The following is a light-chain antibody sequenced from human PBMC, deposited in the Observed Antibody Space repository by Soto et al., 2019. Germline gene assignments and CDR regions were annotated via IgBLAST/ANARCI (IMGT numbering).Light chain of an antibody. CDR1: SSNIGAGYD. CDR3: QSYDSSLSAVV. J-gene: IGLJ2*01. CDR2: SNN. V-gene: IGLV1-40*01. Sequence: QPVLTQPPSVSGAPGQRVTISCTGSSSNIGAGYDVHWYQQLPGTAPKLLIYSNNRRPSGVPDRFSGSKSGTSASLAITGLQAEDEADYYCQSYDSSLSAVVFGGGTKLTVL.